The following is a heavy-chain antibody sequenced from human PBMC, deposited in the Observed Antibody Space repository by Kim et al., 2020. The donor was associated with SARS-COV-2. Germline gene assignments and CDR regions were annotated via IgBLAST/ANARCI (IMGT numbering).Heavy chain of an antibody. J-gene: IGHJ5*02. CDR2: IYYSGST. CDR1: GGSISSYY. V-gene: IGHV4-59*01. Sequence: SETLSLTCTVSGGSISSYYWSWIRQPPGKGLEWIGYIYYSGSTNYNPSLKSRVTISVDTSKNQFSLKLSSVTAADTAVYYCAALGSTLTWFDPWGQGTLVTVSS. D-gene: IGHD3-10*01. CDR3: AALGSTLTWFDP.